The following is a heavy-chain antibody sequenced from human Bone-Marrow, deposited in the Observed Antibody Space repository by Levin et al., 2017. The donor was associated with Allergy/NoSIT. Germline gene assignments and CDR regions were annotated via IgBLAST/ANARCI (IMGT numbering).Heavy chain of an antibody. CDR1: GFTFSAYA. V-gene: IGHV3-48*04. CDR3: ARDSGVAGADDY. J-gene: IGHJ4*02. Sequence: PGGSLRLSCAASGFTFSAYAMTWVRQGPGKGLQWVSYISGNSGIIYDADSVKGRFAISRDNAKNSMYLQMNNLRPEDTGVYYCARDSGVAGADDYWGQGTLVTVSS. CDR2: ISGNSGII. D-gene: IGHD3-10*01.